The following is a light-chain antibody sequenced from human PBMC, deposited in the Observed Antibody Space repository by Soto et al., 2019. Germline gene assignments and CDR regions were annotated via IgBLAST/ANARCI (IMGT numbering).Light chain of an antibody. J-gene: IGLJ2*01. CDR1: SSNIGSNT. CDR2: SNN. CDR3: VAWYDSLNGVV. Sequence: QSVLTQPPSASGTPGQRVTISCSGSSSNIGSNTVNWYQQLPGTAPKLLIYSNNQRPSGVPDRFSGSKSGTSASLAISGLQSEDEANYYCVAWYDSLNGVVFGGGTKLTVL. V-gene: IGLV1-44*01.